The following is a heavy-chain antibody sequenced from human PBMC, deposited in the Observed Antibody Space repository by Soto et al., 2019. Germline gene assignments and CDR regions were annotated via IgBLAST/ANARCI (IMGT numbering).Heavy chain of an antibody. V-gene: IGHV3-11*01. J-gene: IGHJ4*02. CDR3: ETGLKDTSNRPSFDS. CDR1: GFTFSNYY. D-gene: IGHD2-8*01. CDR2: ILSLESHK. Sequence: PGGSLRLSCGGSGFTFSNYYMSWIRQGPVKGLEWVYSILSLESHKYYAASVMGRFSVSRDNAKRYLFLQMNNMRAEDTGIYFCETGLKDTSNRPSFDSWGPGTPVTVSS.